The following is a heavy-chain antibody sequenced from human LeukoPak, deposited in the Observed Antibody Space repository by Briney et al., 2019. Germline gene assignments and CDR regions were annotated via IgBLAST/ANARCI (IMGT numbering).Heavy chain of an antibody. Sequence: PGGSLRLSCAASEFTFSSYAMSWVRQAPGKGLEWVATISGSGGSTYYADSVKGRFTISRDNSKNTLYLQMNSLRAEDTAVYYCAKRGPMALDYWGQGTLVTVSS. CDR1: EFTFSSYA. D-gene: IGHD3-10*01. CDR2: ISGSGGST. CDR3: AKRGPMALDY. V-gene: IGHV3-23*01. J-gene: IGHJ4*02.